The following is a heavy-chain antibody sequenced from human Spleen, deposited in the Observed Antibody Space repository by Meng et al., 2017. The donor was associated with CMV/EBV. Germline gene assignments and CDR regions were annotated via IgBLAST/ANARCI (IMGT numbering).Heavy chain of an antibody. J-gene: IGHJ4*02. D-gene: IGHD2-2*01. CDR1: GFTFSDFY. CDR2: ITSSGRTI. CDR3: ARFTDCSSTSCYPNYFDY. Sequence: GESLKISCAASGFTFSDFYMSWIRQAPGKGLEWVSYITSSGRTIHYADSVKGRFTVSRDNAKNSLYLQMNSLRAEDTAVYYCARFTDCSSTSCYPNYFDYWGQGTLVTVSS. V-gene: IGHV3-11*04.